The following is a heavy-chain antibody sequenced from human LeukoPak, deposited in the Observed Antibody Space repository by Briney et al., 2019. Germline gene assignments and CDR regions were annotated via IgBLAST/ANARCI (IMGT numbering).Heavy chain of an antibody. CDR1: GGTFSSYT. V-gene: IGHV1-69*02. J-gene: IGHJ4*02. D-gene: IGHD3-3*01. CDR3: ASDFWSGYYTDYYFDY. Sequence: SVKVSCKASGGTFSSYTISWVRQAPGQGLEWMGRIIPILGIANYAQKFQGRVTITADKSTSTAYMELSSLSSEDTAVYYCASDFWSGYYTDYYFDYWGQGTLVTVSS. CDR2: IIPILGIA.